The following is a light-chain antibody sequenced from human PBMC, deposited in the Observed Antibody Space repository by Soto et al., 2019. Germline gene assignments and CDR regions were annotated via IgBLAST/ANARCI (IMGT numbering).Light chain of an antibody. J-gene: IGLJ3*02. Sequence: QSALTQPPSASGSPGQSVTISCTGTSSDVGYVSWYQQYPGKAPKLMIYEVNKRPSGVPDRFSGSKSGKTASLTVSGLQPEDEADYHCTSYAGSNIWVFGGGPKLTVL. CDR1: SSDVGY. CDR2: EVN. CDR3: TSYAGSNIWV. V-gene: IGLV2-8*01.